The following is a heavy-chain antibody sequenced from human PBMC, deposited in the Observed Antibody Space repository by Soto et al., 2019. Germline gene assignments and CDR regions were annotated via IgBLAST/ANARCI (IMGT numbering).Heavy chain of an antibody. CDR2: INHSGST. Sequence: SETLSLTCAVYGGSFSGYYWSWIRQPPGKGLEWIGEINHSGSTNYNPSLKSRVTISVDTSKNQFSLKLSSVTAADTAVYYCASVDYGDYGTYFDYWGQGXLVTVYS. J-gene: IGHJ4*02. CDR3: ASVDYGDYGTYFDY. CDR1: GGSFSGYY. V-gene: IGHV4-34*01. D-gene: IGHD4-17*01.